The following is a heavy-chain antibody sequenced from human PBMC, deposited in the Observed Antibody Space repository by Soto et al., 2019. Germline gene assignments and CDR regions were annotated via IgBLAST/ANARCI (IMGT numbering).Heavy chain of an antibody. D-gene: IGHD6-13*01. CDR3: ARVAENDSSSWYVPCRYYYYYYGMDV. CDR1: GYTFTSYD. CDR2: MNPNSGNT. V-gene: IGHV1-8*01. Sequence: GASVKVSCKASGYTFTSYDINWVRQATGQGLEWMGWMNPNSGNTGYAQKFQGRVTMTRNTSISTAYMELSSLRSEDTAVYYCARVAENDSSSWYVPCRYYYYYYGMDVWGQGTTVTVSS. J-gene: IGHJ6*02.